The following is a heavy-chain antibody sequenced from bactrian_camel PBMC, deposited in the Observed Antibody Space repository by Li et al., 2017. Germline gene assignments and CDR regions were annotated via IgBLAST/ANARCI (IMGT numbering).Heavy chain of an antibody. CDR1: GTGDGSELKC. Sequence: QVQLVESGGGSVQAGGSLTLSCAASGTGDGSELKCMAWFRQAPGQEREGVAAIDSAGRNPTYTHSVAGRFTISKDDAKNIVYLQMDSLKLEDTATYYCAADVVNFQLARFYNYWGQGTQVTVS. V-gene: IGHV3S53*01. J-gene: IGHJ4*01. CDR2: IDSAGRNP. D-gene: IGHD6*01. CDR3: AADVVNFQLARFYNY.